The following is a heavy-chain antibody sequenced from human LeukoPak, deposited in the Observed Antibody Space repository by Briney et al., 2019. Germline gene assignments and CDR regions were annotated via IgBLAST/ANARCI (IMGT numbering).Heavy chain of an antibody. Sequence: GGSLRLSCAASGFTFSSYNMNWVRQAPGKGLEWVAVISYDGSNKYYADSVKGRFTISRDNSKNTLYLQMNSLRAEDTAVYYCARDRGGGNYYDSSFFDYWGQGTLVTVSS. CDR3: ARDRGGGNYYDSSFFDY. V-gene: IGHV3-30*03. CDR1: GFTFSSYN. CDR2: ISYDGSNK. D-gene: IGHD3-22*01. J-gene: IGHJ4*02.